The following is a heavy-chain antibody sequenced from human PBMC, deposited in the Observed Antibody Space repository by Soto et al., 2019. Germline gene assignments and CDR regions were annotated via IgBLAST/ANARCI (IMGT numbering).Heavy chain of an antibody. V-gene: IGHV4-59*01. D-gene: IGHD4-17*01. CDR3: ASGGAYGDYVGY. CDR1: GGSISSYY. Sequence: TSETLSLTCTVSGGSISSYYWSWIRQPPGKGLEWIGYIYYSGGTNYNPSLKSRVTISVDTSKNQFSLKLSSVTAADTAVYYCASGGAYGDYVGYWGQGTLVTVSS. J-gene: IGHJ4*02. CDR2: IYYSGGT.